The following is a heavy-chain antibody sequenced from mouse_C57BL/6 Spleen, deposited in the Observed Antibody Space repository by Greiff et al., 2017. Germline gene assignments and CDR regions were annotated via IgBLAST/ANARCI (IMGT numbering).Heavy chain of an antibody. J-gene: IGHJ4*01. CDR2: INPYNGDT. V-gene: IGHV1-20*01. Sequence: EVQLQQSGPELVKPGASVKISCKASGYSFTGYFMNWVMQSHGKSLEWIGRINPYNGDTFYNQKFKGKATLTVDKSSSTAHMELRSLTSEDSAVDYCARDDYDLYYALDYWGQGTSVTVSS. CDR3: ARDDYDLYYALDY. CDR1: GYSFTGYF. D-gene: IGHD2-4*01.